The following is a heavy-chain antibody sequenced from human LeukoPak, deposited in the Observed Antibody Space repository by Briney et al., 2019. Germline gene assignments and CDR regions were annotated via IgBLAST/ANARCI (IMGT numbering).Heavy chain of an antibody. CDR2: ISWNSGSI. CDR1: GFTFDDYA. V-gene: IGHV3-9*01. CDR3: ARYSSGYYYAPNFDY. D-gene: IGHD3-22*01. Sequence: SLRLSCAASGFTFDDYAMHWVRQAPGKGLEWVSGISWNSGSIGYADSVKGRFTISRDNAKNSLYLQMNSLRAEDTAVYYCARYSSGYYYAPNFDYWGQGTLVTVSS. J-gene: IGHJ4*02.